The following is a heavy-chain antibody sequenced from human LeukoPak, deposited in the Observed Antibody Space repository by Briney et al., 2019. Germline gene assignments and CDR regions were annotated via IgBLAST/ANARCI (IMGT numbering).Heavy chain of an antibody. D-gene: IGHD3-22*01. Sequence: GGSLRLSCAASGFTFSSYWMSWVRQAPGKGLEWVANIKQDGSEKYYVDSVRGRFTISRDNAKNSLYLQMNSLRAEDTAVYYCAKSRVVVITTGIDYWGQGTLVTVSS. CDR2: IKQDGSEK. CDR3: AKSRVVVITTGIDY. J-gene: IGHJ4*02. CDR1: GFTFSSYW. V-gene: IGHV3-7*01.